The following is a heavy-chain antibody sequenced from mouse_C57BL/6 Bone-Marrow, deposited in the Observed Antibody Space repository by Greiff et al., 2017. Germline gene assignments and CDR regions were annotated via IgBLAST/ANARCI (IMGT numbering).Heavy chain of an antibody. J-gene: IGHJ3*01. CDR1: GYAFSSSW. Sequence: VQLKESGPELVKPGASVKISCKASGYAFSSSWMNWVKQRPGKGLEWIGRIYPGDGDTNYKGKFKGKATLTADKSSSTAYMQLSSLTSEDSAVYFCARYWFAYWGEGTLVTVSA. CDR3: ARYWFAY. CDR2: IYPGDGDT. V-gene: IGHV1-82*01.